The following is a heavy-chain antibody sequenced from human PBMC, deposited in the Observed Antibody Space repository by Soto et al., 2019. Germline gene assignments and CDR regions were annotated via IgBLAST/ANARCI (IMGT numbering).Heavy chain of an antibody. J-gene: IGHJ2*01. Sequence: TXCRTWTVCGASLNNNDYYCSWIRQTPGKGLEWIGYVYYSGTTDYIPSLKSRLSMSIDKSQNQFTLKLNSVTAADTATYYCARMSYFYDKWYFDLWGRGTLVTVSS. D-gene: IGHD3-22*01. CDR2: VYYSGTT. CDR3: ARMSYFYDKWYFDL. V-gene: IGHV4-30-4*01. CDR1: GASLNNNDYY.